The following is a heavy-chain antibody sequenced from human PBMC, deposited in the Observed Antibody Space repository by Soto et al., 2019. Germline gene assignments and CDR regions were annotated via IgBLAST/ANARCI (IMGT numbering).Heavy chain of an antibody. V-gene: IGHV1-3*04. CDR3: AKIDDSSVGYYYYGMDV. CDR1: GYTFTDYA. CDR2: INTGTDNT. J-gene: IGHJ6*02. Sequence: ASVKVSCKASGYTFTDYAIHWVRQAPGQRLEWMGWINTGTDNTKYSQKFQGRVTFTRDTSANTAYMELSSLRSEDTAVYYCAKIDDSSVGYYYYGMDVWGQGTTVTISS. D-gene: IGHD3-22*01.